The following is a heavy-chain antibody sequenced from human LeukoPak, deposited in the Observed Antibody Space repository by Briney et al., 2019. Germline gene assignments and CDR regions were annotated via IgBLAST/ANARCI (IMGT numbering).Heavy chain of an antibody. D-gene: IGHD3-22*01. J-gene: IGHJ3*02. CDR2: IYYSGST. CDR3: ARASRDTMIVVVIIQAYAFDI. CDR1: GGSISSSSYY. V-gene: IGHV4-39*07. Sequence: PSETLSLTCTVSGGSISSSSYYWGWIRQPPGKGLEWIGSIYYSGSTYYNPSLKSRVTISVDTSKNQFSLKLSSVTAADTAVYYCARASRDTMIVVVIIQAYAFDIWGQGTMVAVSS.